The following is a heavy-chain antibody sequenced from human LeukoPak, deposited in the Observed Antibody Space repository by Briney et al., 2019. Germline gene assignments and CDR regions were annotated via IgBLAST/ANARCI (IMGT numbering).Heavy chain of an antibody. CDR2: ISSSGSTI. J-gene: IGHJ4*02. CDR1: GFTFSDYY. D-gene: IGHD2-2*01. CDR3: ARNVVVPAGNDY. Sequence: GGSLRLSCAASGFTFSDYYVSWIRQAPGKGLEWVSYISSSGSTIYYADSVKGRFTISRDNAKNSLYLQMNRLRAEDTAVYYCARNVVVPAGNDYWGQGTLVTVSS. V-gene: IGHV3-11*01.